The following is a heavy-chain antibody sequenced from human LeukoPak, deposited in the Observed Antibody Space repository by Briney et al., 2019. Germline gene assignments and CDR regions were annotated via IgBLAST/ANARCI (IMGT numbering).Heavy chain of an antibody. CDR2: IRYDGTSQ. CDR3: AKVGFGWYQIDY. Sequence: GGSLRLSCATSGFTLSIYGMHWVRQAPGKGLEWVAFIRYDGTSQYYTDSVKGRFTISRDNPMNTMYLQMNSLRVEDTAVYYCAKVGFGWYQIDYWGQETLVTVSS. J-gene: IGHJ4*02. D-gene: IGHD6-19*01. CDR1: GFTLSIYG. V-gene: IGHV3-30*02.